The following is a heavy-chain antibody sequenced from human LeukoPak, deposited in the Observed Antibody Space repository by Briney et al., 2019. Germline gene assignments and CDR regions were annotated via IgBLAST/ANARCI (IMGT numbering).Heavy chain of an antibody. J-gene: IGHJ4*02. CDR1: GGSISSDGYY. CDR2: IYHSGST. CDR3: ASPRDGRSSFDY. Sequence: PSQTLSLTCTVSVSGGSISSDGYYWSWIRQPPGKGLEWIGYIYHSGSTYYNPSLKSRVTISVDRSKNQFSLKLNSVTAAGTAVYYCASPRDGRSSFDYWGQGTLVTVSS. D-gene: IGHD1-26*01. V-gene: IGHV4-30-2*01.